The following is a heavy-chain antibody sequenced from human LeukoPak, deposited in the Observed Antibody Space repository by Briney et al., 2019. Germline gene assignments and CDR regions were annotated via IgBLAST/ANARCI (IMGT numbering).Heavy chain of an antibody. CDR3: ARVRGEYCSSTSCYALYYYYMDV. Sequence: SVKVSCKASGGTFSSYAISWVRQAPGQGLEWMGGIIPIFGTANYAQKFQGRVTITADKSTSTAYMELSSLRSEDTAVYYCARVRGEYCSSTSCYALYYYYMDVWAKGPRSPSP. CDR1: GGTFSSYA. V-gene: IGHV1-69*06. J-gene: IGHJ6*03. D-gene: IGHD2-2*01. CDR2: IIPIFGTA.